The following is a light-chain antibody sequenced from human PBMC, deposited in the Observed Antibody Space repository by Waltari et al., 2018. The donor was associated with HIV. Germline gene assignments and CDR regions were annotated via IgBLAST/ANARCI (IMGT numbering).Light chain of an antibody. Sequence: EIVLTQSPATLSVSPGERATLSCRARQTIGTFLALYQQTPGQPPRLLIYAASTRATVIPAVFSGSGSGAEFTRTISSLQSDDFASYYCQQYSTWPSFGQGTKVEIK. CDR1: QTIGTF. V-gene: IGKV3-15*01. J-gene: IGKJ1*01. CDR3: QQYSTWPS. CDR2: AAS.